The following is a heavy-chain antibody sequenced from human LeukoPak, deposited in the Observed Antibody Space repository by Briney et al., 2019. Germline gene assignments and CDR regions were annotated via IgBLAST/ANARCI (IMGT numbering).Heavy chain of an antibody. J-gene: IGHJ4*02. CDR2: LYYSGST. V-gene: IGHV4-59*08. D-gene: IGHD2-8*01. Sequence: SETLSLTCTVSGGSISSYSWNWIRQPPGRGLEWIGNLYYSGSTNYNPSLKSRVTMSVDTSKNQFSLKLSFVTAADTAVYYCARHAYCSNGICSDYWGQGTLVTVSS. CDR3: ARHAYCSNGICSDY. CDR1: GGSISSYS.